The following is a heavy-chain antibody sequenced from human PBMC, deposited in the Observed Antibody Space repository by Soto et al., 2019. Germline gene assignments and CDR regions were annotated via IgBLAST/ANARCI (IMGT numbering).Heavy chain of an antibody. J-gene: IGHJ4*02. D-gene: IGHD2-15*01. CDR3: ARHIKGRAPVDY. Sequence: QLQLQESGPGLVKPSETLSLTCTVSGGSIRSSSYYWGWIRQPPGQGLERIGSIYYSGSTYYNPSLKSRVTISVDTSKNQFSLKLSSVTAADTAVYYCARHIKGRAPVDYWIQGTLVTVSS. V-gene: IGHV4-39*01. CDR2: IYYSGST. CDR1: GGSIRSSSYY.